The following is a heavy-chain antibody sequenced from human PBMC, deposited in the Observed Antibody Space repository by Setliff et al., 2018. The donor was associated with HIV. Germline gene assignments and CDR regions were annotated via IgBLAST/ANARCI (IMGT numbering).Heavy chain of an antibody. J-gene: IGHJ3*02. D-gene: IGHD4-4*01. CDR3: ARDRSNYVGLDAFDI. CDR2: IIPIFGTA. CDR1: GGTFSSYA. V-gene: IGHV1-69*13. Sequence: SVKVSCKASGGTFSSYAISWVRQAPGQGLEWMGGIIPIFGTANYAQKFQDRVTITADESTSTAYMELSSLRSEDTAVYYCARDRSNYVGLDAFDIWGQGTMVTVSS.